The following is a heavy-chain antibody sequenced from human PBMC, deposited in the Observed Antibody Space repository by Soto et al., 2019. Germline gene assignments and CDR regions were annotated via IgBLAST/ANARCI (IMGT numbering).Heavy chain of an antibody. J-gene: IGHJ4*02. Sequence: GESLKISCKASGYIFIDYWIGWVRHMPGKGLEWMGIVYPRDSDTRYSPSFQGQVTISADRSTGTAFLQWRSVTASATALYYCARPPLPGYSIHFNSWGQGTLVTVSS. D-gene: IGHD2-15*01. CDR3: ARPPLPGYSIHFNS. CDR1: GYIFIDYW. V-gene: IGHV5-51*01. CDR2: VYPRDSDT.